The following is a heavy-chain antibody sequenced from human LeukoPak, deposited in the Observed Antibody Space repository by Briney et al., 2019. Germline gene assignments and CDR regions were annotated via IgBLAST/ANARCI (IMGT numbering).Heavy chain of an antibody. CDR3: ARQSKAYCTNGVCYNFDY. CDR2: IYTSGST. V-gene: IGHV4-4*07. J-gene: IGHJ4*02. D-gene: IGHD2-8*01. CDR1: LGSINNYY. Sequence: SETLSLTCKVSLGSINNYYWSWIRQPAGKGLEWIGRIYTSGSTNYNPSLKSRVTMSVDTYKNQFSLKLSSVTAADTAVYYCARQSKAYCTNGVCYNFDYWGQGTLVTVSS.